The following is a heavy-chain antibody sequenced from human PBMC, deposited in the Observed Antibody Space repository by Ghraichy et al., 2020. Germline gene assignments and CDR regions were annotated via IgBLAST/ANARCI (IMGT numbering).Heavy chain of an antibody. CDR3: TTDPQD. J-gene: IGHJ4*02. CDR2: IKSKKDGETI. CDR1: GFTFRDKW. V-gene: IGHV3-15*01. Sequence: LSLTCAASGFTFRDKWMSWVRQGPGKGLEWIARIKSKKDGETIDYSAPVRGRFTISRDDSRNTLYLQMNSLRVEDTGVYYCTTDPQDWGQGTPVIVSS.